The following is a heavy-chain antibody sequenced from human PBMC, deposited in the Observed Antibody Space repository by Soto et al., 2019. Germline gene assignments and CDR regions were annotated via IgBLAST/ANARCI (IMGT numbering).Heavy chain of an antibody. V-gene: IGHV3-30*18. CDR3: AKDGSSGWNTNDYVMDV. D-gene: IGHD6-19*01. J-gene: IGHJ6*02. CDR2: ISYDGSNK. Sequence: GGSLRLSCAASGFTFSSYGMHWVRQAPGKGLEWVAVISYDGSNKYYADSVKGRFTISSDKSKNTLYLQMNSMRAEDTAVYYCAKDGSSGWNTNDYVMDVWGQGTTVTVSS. CDR1: GFTFSSYG.